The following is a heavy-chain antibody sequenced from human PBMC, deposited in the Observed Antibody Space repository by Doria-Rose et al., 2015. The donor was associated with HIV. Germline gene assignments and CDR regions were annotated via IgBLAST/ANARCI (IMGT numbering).Heavy chain of an antibody. Sequence: ESGPVLVKPTETLTLTCTVSGGSLSSPGMGVSWIRQPPGKALEWLANIFSDDERSYKTSLKSRLTISRGTSKSQVVLTMTDMDPVDTATYYCARIKSSRWYHKYYLDFWGQGTLVIVSA. V-gene: IGHV2-26*01. J-gene: IGHJ4*02. CDR2: IFSDDER. D-gene: IGHD6-13*01. CDR1: GGSLSSPGMG. CDR3: ARIKSSRWYHKYYLDF.